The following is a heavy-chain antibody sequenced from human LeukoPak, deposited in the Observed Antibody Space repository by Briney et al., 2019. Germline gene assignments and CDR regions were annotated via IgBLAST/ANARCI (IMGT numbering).Heavy chain of an antibody. D-gene: IGHD3-10*01. CDR3: ARGWRAGTYRREFDS. CDR2: IYYTGST. J-gene: IGHJ4*02. V-gene: IGHV4-59*01. CDR1: GGAISTFF. Sequence: SETLSLTCTLSGGAISTFFWSWIRQPPGKGLEWIGYIYYTGSTNYNPSLKSRVAISVDTSQNQFSLQLSAVPAADTAVYYCARGWRAGTYRREFDSWGQGTLVTVSS.